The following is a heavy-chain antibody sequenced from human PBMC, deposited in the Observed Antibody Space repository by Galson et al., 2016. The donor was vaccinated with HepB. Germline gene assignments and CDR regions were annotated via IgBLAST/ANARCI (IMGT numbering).Heavy chain of an antibody. D-gene: IGHD1-14*01. CDR1: GGTFSSYT. CDR3: ARDFPDVSTPSSGHYYGMDV. Sequence: SVKVSCKASGGTFSSYTITWVRQAPGQGLEWMGGLFPIFGTANYAQKFQGRVTITADTSTSTAYMVLSSLKSDDTAVYYCARDFPDVSTPSSGHYYGMDVWGQGTTVTVSS. V-gene: IGHV1-69*06. J-gene: IGHJ6*02. CDR2: LFPIFGTA.